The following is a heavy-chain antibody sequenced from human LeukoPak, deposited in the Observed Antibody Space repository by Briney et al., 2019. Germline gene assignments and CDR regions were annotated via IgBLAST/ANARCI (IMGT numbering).Heavy chain of an antibody. CDR2: INSNSGAR. D-gene: IGHD1-26*01. CDR1: GYTFSGYY. Sequence: GASVKVSCKASGYTFSGYYMHWVRQAPGQGLGSMGWINSNSGARNYAPKFQGRVTFSRDNSISTAYMELSSLRSDDTAIYYCARGRGGATTGFDHWGKGTLVTVSS. J-gene: IGHJ4*02. CDR3: ARGRGGATTGFDH. V-gene: IGHV1-2*02.